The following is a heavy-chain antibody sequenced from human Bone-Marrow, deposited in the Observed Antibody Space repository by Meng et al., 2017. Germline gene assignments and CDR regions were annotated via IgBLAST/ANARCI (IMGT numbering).Heavy chain of an antibody. J-gene: IGHJ4*02. CDR2: IGTAGDT. CDR1: GFTFSSYD. Sequence: GESLKISCAASGFTFSSYDMHWVRQATGKGLEWVSAIGTAGDTYYPGSVKGRFTISRENAKNSLYLQMNSLRAGDTAVYYCARAYGGSVESQWFDYWGQGTLVTVSS. V-gene: IGHV3-13*01. D-gene: IGHD4-23*01. CDR3: ARAYGGSVESQWFDY.